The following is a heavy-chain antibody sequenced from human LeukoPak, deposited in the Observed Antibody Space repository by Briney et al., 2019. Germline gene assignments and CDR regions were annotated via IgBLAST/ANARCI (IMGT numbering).Heavy chain of an antibody. Sequence: GGSPRLSCAASGFTFSSYEMNWVRQAPGKGLEWISYITGSGGNIYYADSVKGRFAISRDNAKNSLYLQMNSLRAEDTAVYYCARAFDYWGQGTLVTVSS. CDR2: ITGSGGNI. CDR1: GFTFSSYE. J-gene: IGHJ4*02. V-gene: IGHV3-48*03. CDR3: ARAFDY.